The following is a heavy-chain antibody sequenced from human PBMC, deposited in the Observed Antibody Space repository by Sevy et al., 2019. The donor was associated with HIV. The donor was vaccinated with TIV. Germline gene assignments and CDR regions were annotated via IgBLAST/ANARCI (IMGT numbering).Heavy chain of an antibody. V-gene: IGHV1-18*04. D-gene: IGHD1-26*01. Sequence: ASVKVSCKASGYTFTSYGISWVRQAPGQGLEWMGGISAYNGNTNYAQKLQGGVTMTTDTSTGTAYMELRSLRSDDTAVYYCARRNSGSPLERAFDIWGQGTMVTVSS. J-gene: IGHJ3*02. CDR2: ISAYNGNT. CDR1: GYTFTSYG. CDR3: ARRNSGSPLERAFDI.